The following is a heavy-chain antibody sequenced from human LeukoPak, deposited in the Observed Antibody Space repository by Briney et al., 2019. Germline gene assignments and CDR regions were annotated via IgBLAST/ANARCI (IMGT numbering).Heavy chain of an antibody. D-gene: IGHD3-22*01. CDR1: GFTFSSYA. V-gene: IGHV3-23*01. CDR2: VSGSGGST. Sequence: GGSLRLSCAASGFTFSSYAMSWVRQAPGQGLEWVSAVSGSGGSTYYADSVKGRFTISRDNSKHTPYLQMNSLRAEDTAVYYCAKGVTSGSDFDYWGQGNLVTVSS. J-gene: IGHJ4*02. CDR3: AKGVTSGSDFDY.